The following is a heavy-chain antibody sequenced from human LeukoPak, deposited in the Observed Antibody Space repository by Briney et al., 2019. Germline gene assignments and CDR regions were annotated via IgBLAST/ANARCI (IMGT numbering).Heavy chain of an antibody. D-gene: IGHD3-10*02. CDR2: IYSGGST. V-gene: IGHV3-23*05. J-gene: IGHJ6*04. CDR1: GFTFSSFA. CDR3: AELGITMIGGV. Sequence: GGSLRLSCAASGFTFSSFAMIWVRQPPGKGLEWVSFIYSGGSTHYSDSVKGRFTISRDNSKNTLYLQMNSLRAEDTAVYYCAELGITMIGGVWGKGTTVTISS.